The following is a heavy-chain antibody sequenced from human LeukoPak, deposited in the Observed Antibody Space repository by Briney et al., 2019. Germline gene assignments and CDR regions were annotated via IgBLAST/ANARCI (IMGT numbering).Heavy chain of an antibody. CDR1: GFTFSSYA. D-gene: IGHD3-22*01. CDR3: ARQGTQDYYDSSGYYDYL. CDR2: ISGSGAYT. Sequence: PGGSLRLSCAASGFTFSSYAMSWVRQAPGKGLEWVSTISGSGAYTYYADSVKGRFTISRDNAKNSLYLQMNSLRAEDTAVYYCARQGTQDYYDSSGYYDYLGGQGTLVTVSS. V-gene: IGHV3-21*01. J-gene: IGHJ4*02.